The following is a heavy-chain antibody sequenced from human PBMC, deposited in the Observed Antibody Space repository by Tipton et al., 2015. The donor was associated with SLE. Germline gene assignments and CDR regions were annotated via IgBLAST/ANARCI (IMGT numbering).Heavy chain of an antibody. D-gene: IGHD5-24*01. J-gene: IGHJ4*02. CDR1: GFTVSSNY. Sequence: LSLTCAASGFTVSSNYMSWVRQAPGKGLEWVSVINGGGTTYYADSVKGRFTISRDNSKNTLYLQMNSLRPEDTAVYYCATALKDGDNYGFDYWGRGTLVTVSS. V-gene: IGHV3-66*02. CDR2: INGGGTT. CDR3: ATALKDGDNYGFDY.